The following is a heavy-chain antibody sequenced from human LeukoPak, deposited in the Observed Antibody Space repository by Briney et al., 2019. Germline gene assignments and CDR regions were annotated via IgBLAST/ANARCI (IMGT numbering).Heavy chain of an antibody. J-gene: IGHJ4*02. V-gene: IGHV4-39*01. D-gene: IGHD3-10*01. CDR2: IYYSGST. Sequence: SETLSLTCTVSGGSISSYYWSWIRQPPGKGLEWIGSIYYSGSTYYNTSLKSRVTISVDTSKNQFSLKLSSETAADTAVYYCARHVNRGGSLYYFDYWGQGALVTVSS. CDR1: GGSISSYY. CDR3: ARHVNRGGSLYYFDY.